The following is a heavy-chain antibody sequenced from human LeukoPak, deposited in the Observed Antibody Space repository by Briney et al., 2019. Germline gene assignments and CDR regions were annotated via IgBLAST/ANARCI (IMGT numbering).Heavy chain of an antibody. V-gene: IGHV4-39*01. CDR2: IYYDGST. D-gene: IGHD6-19*01. CDR1: GGSISSSSYY. J-gene: IGHJ4*02. CDR3: ARLLPSGWYSDY. Sequence: PSETLSLTCAVSGGSISSSSYYWAWMRQPPGKGLEWVGSIYYDGSTYYNPSVTSRITISVDTSKNQFSLKLTSVTAADTAVYYCARLLPSGWYSDYWGQGTLVTVSS.